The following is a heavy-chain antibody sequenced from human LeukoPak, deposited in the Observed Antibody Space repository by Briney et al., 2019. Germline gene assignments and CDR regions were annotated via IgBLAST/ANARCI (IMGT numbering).Heavy chain of an antibody. V-gene: IGHV3-23*01. CDR3: AKMNVLTGYYTPNFDC. J-gene: IGHJ4*02. Sequence: PGGSLRLSCAASGCTFSSGAICWGRQAPRKGLEWVSVVRGSGSSTDYADSVKGRFTISRDNSKNTLYLQMSSLSAEDTAVYYCAKMNVLTGYYTPNFDCWGQGTLVTVSS. D-gene: IGHD3-9*01. CDR2: VRGSGSST. CDR1: GCTFSSGA.